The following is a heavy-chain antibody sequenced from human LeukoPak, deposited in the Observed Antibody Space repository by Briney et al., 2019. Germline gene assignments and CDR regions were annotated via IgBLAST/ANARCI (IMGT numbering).Heavy chain of an antibody. D-gene: IGHD3-22*01. J-gene: IGHJ4*02. V-gene: IGHV1-18*01. CDR3: ARDFDSSGYYLDY. Sequence: ASVKVSCKASGYTFTSYGISWVRQAPGQGLEWMGWISAYNGNTNYAQKLQGRVTMTRDTSTSTVYMELSSLRSEDTAVYYCARDFDSSGYYLDYWGQGTLVTVSS. CDR2: ISAYNGNT. CDR1: GYTFTSYG.